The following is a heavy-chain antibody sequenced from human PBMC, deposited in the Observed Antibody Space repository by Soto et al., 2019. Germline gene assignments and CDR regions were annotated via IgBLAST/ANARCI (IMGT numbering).Heavy chain of an antibody. V-gene: IGHV5-51*01. J-gene: IGHJ4*02. CDR2: THGGDANT. CDR3: ARRGTYSSGWDY. CDR1: GYIFISYW. D-gene: IGHD6-19*01. Sequence: GESLKISCKGSGYIFISYWICCFLQMPGKGLEWMGITHGGDANTRYSPSFEGQVTISTDKSITTAYLQWSSLKASDTAMYYCARRGTYSSGWDYWGQGTLVTVSS.